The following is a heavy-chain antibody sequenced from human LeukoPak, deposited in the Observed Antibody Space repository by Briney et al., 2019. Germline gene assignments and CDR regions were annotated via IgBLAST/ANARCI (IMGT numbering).Heavy chain of an antibody. Sequence: GGSLRLSCAASGFTFRTYSMNWVRQAPGKGLEWVSSISGSSRDIYYAGSVKGRFTISRDNSKNSLYLQMNSLRAEDAAVYYCARDLSYYDSILSADWGQGTLVTVSS. CDR1: GFTFRTYS. D-gene: IGHD3-22*01. J-gene: IGHJ4*02. V-gene: IGHV3-21*01. CDR2: ISGSSRDI. CDR3: ARDLSYYDSILSAD.